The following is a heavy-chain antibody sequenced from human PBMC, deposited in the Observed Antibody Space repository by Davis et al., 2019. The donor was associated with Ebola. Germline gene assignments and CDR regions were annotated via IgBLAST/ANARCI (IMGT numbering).Heavy chain of an antibody. D-gene: IGHD3-3*01. Sequence: PGGSLRLSCAASGFTFSGYVMSWVRQAPGKGLEWLSGITRSGGTPYYADSVKGRVTISRDNSKDTLYLQMNSLRAEDTAVYYCEKGSDFWSGYEDYWGQGTLVTVSS. V-gene: IGHV3-23*01. CDR1: GFTFSGYV. CDR3: EKGSDFWSGYEDY. CDR2: ITRSGGTP. J-gene: IGHJ4*02.